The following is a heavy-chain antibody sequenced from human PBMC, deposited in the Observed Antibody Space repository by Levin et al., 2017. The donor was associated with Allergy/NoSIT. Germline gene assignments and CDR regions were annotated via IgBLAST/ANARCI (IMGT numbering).Heavy chain of an antibody. CDR2: INSDGSST. D-gene: IGHD3-10*01. J-gene: IGHJ4*02. Sequence: ASVKVSCAASGFTFTGYWMHWVRQAPGKGLVWVSRINSDGSSTTYADSVKGRFTISRDNAKNTLYLQMNSLRAEDTAVYYCARGGYYGSGSYGYWGQGTLVTVST. CDR3: ARGGYYGSGSYGY. V-gene: IGHV3-74*01. CDR1: GFTFTGYW.